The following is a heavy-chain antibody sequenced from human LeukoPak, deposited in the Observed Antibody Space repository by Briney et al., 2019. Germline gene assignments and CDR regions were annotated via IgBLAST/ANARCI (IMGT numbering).Heavy chain of an antibody. D-gene: IGHD3-16*01. Sequence: SETLSLTCTVSGGSISSGGYYWSWIRQPPGKGLEWIGYIYYSGSTKYNPSFKSRVTMSVDTSKNQFSLKLTSVTAADTAVYYCARHGAVWGWFDPWGQGTLVIVSS. CDR3: ARHGAVWGWFDP. CDR1: GGSISSGGYY. V-gene: IGHV4-61*08. CDR2: IYYSGST. J-gene: IGHJ5*02.